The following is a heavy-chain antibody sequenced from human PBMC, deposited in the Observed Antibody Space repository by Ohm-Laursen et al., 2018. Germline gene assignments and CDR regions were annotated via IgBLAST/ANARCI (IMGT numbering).Heavy chain of an antibody. CDR2: ISGSGGST. Sequence: SLRLSCAASGFTFSSYAMSWVRQAPGKGLEWVSAISGSGGSTYYADSVKGRFTISRDNSKNTLYLQMNSLRAKDTAVYYCAKAPLYGAHSSSFRYWGQGTLVTVSS. CDR3: AKAPLYGAHSSSFRY. J-gene: IGHJ4*02. CDR1: GFTFSSYA. D-gene: IGHD6-6*01. V-gene: IGHV3-23*01.